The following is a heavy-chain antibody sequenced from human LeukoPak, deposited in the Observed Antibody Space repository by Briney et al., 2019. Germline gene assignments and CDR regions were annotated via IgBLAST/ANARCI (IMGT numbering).Heavy chain of an antibody. J-gene: IGHJ3*01. Sequence: KASETLSLTCTVSGGSISYYYWSWIRQPPGKGLEWIGYIYYSGSTNYNPSLKSRVTISVDTSKNQFSLNLSSVTTADTAVYYCARVSCRSTSCPRRDALDVWGQGTMVTVSS. D-gene: IGHD2-2*01. CDR1: GGSISYYY. V-gene: IGHV4-59*01. CDR3: ARVSCRSTSCPRRDALDV. CDR2: IYYSGST.